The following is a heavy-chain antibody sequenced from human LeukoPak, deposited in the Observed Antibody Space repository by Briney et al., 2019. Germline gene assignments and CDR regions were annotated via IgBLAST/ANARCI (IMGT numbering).Heavy chain of an antibody. CDR2: SNSDGSST. Sequence: GGSLRLSCAASGFTFSSYWMHWVRQAPGKGLVWVSRSNSDGSSTSYADSVKGRFTISRDNAKNTLYLQMNSLRAEDTAVYYCARGDIVVVPAAIVDYWGQGTLVTVSS. CDR3: ARGDIVVVPAAIVDY. V-gene: IGHV3-74*01. CDR1: GFTFSSYW. J-gene: IGHJ4*02. D-gene: IGHD2-2*02.